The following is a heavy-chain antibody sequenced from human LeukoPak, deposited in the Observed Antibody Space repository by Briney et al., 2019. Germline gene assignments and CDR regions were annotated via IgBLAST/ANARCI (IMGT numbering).Heavy chain of an antibody. V-gene: IGHV1-18*01. CDR3: ARGGVVPLAVVNWFGP. Sequence: ASVKVSCKASGYTFTNYGISWVRQAPGQGLEWMGWISAYNGNTNYAQKLQGRVTMTTDTSTTTAYMELRSLRSDDTAVYYCARGGVVPLAVVNWFGPWGQGTLVTVSS. CDR1: GYTFTNYG. D-gene: IGHD2-2*01. CDR2: ISAYNGNT. J-gene: IGHJ5*02.